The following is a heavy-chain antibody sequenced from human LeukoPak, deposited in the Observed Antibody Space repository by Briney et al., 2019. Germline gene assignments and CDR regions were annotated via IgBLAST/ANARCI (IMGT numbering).Heavy chain of an antibody. D-gene: IGHD5-18*01. Sequence: HPGGSLRLSCAASGFTFSSYWMSWVRQAPGKGLVWVSLISSDGSDISYADSVKGRFTISRDSAKNTLYLQMNSLRAEDTAVYFCTRGCGFTSCPADFWGLGTLVTVSS. V-gene: IGHV3-74*01. J-gene: IGHJ4*02. CDR3: TRGCGFTSCPADF. CDR1: GFTFSSYW. CDR2: ISSDGSDI.